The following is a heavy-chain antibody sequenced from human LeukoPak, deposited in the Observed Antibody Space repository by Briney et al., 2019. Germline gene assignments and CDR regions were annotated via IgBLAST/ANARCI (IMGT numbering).Heavy chain of an antibody. V-gene: IGHV1-2*02. D-gene: IGHD2-21*01. CDR3: ARWIAMVTTLDY. CDR2: INPNSGGT. J-gene: IGHJ4*02. Sequence: ASVNVFYKASGYTFKGFYLLWVRQAPGQGLEWMGWINPNSGGTNYAQKFQGRVTMTRDTSISTAYMELSRLRSDDTAVYYCARWIAMVTTLDYWGQGTLVTVSS. CDR1: GYTFKGFY.